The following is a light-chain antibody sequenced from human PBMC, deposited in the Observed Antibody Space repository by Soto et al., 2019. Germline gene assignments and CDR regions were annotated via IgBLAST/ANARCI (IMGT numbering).Light chain of an antibody. CDR2: GAS. V-gene: IGKV3-20*01. CDR3: QQYGSSLT. J-gene: IGKJ4*01. CDR1: QNIYYN. Sequence: EIVMTRSPATVSVSPGESATLSCRASQNIYYNVAWYQQRPGQAPRLLIHGASSRPTGIPDRFSGSGSGTDFTLTITRLEPEDSAVYYCQQYGSSLTFGGGTKVDIK.